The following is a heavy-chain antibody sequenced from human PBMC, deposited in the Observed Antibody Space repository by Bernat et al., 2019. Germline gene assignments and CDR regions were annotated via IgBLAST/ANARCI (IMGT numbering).Heavy chain of an antibody. D-gene: IGHD6-19*01. Sequence: EVQLVQSGAEVKKPGESLKISCKGSGYSFTSYWIGWVRQMPGKGLEWMGIIYPGDSNTRYSPSFQGQVTISADKSISTAYLQWSSLKASDTAMYYCARQTFSSGWYGGYDYWGQGTLVTVSS. CDR2: IYPGDSNT. CDR3: ARQTFSSGWYGGYDY. CDR1: GYSFTSYW. V-gene: IGHV5-51*01. J-gene: IGHJ4*02.